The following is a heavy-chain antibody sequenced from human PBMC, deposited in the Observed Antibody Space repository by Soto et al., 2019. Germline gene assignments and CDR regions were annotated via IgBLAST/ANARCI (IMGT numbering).Heavy chain of an antibody. CDR2: IVVGSGNT. CDR3: ARDADYYDSSGYYLNWFDP. CDR1: GFTFTSSA. D-gene: IGHD3-22*01. J-gene: IGHJ5*02. V-gene: IGHV1-58*01. Sequence: GASVKVSCKASGFTFTSSAVQWVRQARGQRLEWIGWIVVGSGNTNYAQKFQERVTITTDKSTSTAYMELSSLRSEDTAVYYCARDADYYDSSGYYLNWFDPWGQGTLVTVSS.